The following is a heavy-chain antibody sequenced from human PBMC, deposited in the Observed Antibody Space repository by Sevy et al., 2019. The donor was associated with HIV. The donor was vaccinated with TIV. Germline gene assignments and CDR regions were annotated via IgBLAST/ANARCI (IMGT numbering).Heavy chain of an antibody. CDR1: GFTFSTYG. CDR3: ARDLEFYDYGDYGPAFMPDY. V-gene: IGHV3-33*01. D-gene: IGHD4-17*01. Sequence: GGSLRLSCVASGFTFSTYGMHWVRQAPGKGLEWVAVIRFDGSNTYYADSVKGRFTISRDIAKNTLHLQMNSLRAEDTAVYYCARDLEFYDYGDYGPAFMPDYWGQGTLVTVSS. J-gene: IGHJ4*02. CDR2: IRFDGSNT.